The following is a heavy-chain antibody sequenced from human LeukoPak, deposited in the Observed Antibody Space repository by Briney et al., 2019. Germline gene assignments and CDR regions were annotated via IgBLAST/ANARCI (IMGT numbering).Heavy chain of an antibody. Sequence: ESGPTLVNPTQTLTLTCTFSGFSLSTSGMCVSWIRQPPGKALEWLARIDWDDDKYYSTSLKTRLTISKDTSKNQVVLTMTNMDPVDTATYYYARIGSSGPTYYFDYWGQGTLVTVSS. V-gene: IGHV2-70*11. D-gene: IGHD6-19*01. CDR2: IDWDDDK. CDR3: ARIGSSGPTYYFDY. CDR1: GFSLSTSGMC. J-gene: IGHJ4*02.